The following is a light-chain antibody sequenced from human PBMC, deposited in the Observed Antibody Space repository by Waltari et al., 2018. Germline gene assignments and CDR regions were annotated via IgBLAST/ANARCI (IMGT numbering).Light chain of an antibody. CDR1: KNINNW. CDR3: QQYRTFHWT. CDR2: KSS. Sequence: DIQMTQSPSTLSASVGDRVPITCRARKNINNWLAWYQQKQEKAPSLLIYKSSSVQTGVTGRFSGSGSRTEFTLTINSLQLDDSATYHCQQYRTFHWTFGQGTKVEIK. J-gene: IGKJ1*01. V-gene: IGKV1-5*03.